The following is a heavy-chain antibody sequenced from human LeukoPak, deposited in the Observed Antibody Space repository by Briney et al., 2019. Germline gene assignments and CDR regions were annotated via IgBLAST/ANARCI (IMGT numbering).Heavy chain of an antibody. J-gene: IGHJ4*02. CDR2: ISSDSSYI. D-gene: IGHD4-17*01. CDR3: VRGSYGAYDY. V-gene: IGHV3-21*01. CDR1: GFNFNTYT. Sequence: GGSLRLSCAASGFNFNTYTMNWVRQAPGKGLEWVSSISSDSSYIYYADAVHGRFTVSRDNTKYSLYLQMNSLRAEDTAVYYCVRGSYGAYDYWGQGSLVTVSS.